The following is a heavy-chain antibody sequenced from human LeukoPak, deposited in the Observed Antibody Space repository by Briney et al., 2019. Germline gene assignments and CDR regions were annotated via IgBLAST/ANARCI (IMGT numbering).Heavy chain of an antibody. CDR3: AHRGPAHVWFGSFDY. D-gene: IGHD3-10*01. V-gene: IGHV2-5*02. J-gene: IGHJ4*02. CDR1: GFSLSTSGVG. CDR2: IYWDDDK. Sequence: SGPTLVNPTQTLTLTCTFSGFSLSTSGVGVGWIRQPPGKALEWLALIYWDDDKRYSPSLKSRLTITKDTSKNQVVLTMTNMDPVDTATYYCAHRGPAHVWFGSFDYWGQGTLVTVSS.